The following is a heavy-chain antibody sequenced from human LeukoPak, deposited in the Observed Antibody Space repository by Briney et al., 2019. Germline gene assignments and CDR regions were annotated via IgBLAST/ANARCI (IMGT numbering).Heavy chain of an antibody. V-gene: IGHV1-69*13. CDR2: IIPIFGTA. J-gene: IGHJ4*02. D-gene: IGHD5-18*01. CDR3: ARADTAMDQQREFDY. Sequence: GASVKVSCKASGGTFSSYAISWVRQAPGQGLEWMGGIIPIFGTANYAQKFQGRVTITADESTSTAYMELSSLRSGDTAVYYCARADTAMDQQREFDYWGQGTLVTVSS. CDR1: GGTFSSYA.